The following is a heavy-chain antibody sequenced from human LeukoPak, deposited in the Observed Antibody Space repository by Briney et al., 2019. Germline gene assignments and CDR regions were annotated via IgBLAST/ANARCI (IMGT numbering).Heavy chain of an antibody. Sequence: ASVKVSCKASGYTFTSYGISWVRQAPGQGLEWMGWISAYNGNTNYAQKLQGRVTMTTDTSTSTAYMELRSLRSDDTAVYYCARGIPTIDSSGYLGHYYYYYMDVWGKGTTVTVSS. V-gene: IGHV1-18*01. CDR1: GYTFTSYG. D-gene: IGHD3-22*01. J-gene: IGHJ6*03. CDR2: ISAYNGNT. CDR3: ARGIPTIDSSGYLGHYYYYYMDV.